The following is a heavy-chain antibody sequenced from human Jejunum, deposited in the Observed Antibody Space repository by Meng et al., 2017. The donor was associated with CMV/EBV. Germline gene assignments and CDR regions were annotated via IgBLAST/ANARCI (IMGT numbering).Heavy chain of an antibody. CDR2: IRDRGNSYTT. J-gene: IGHJ3*01. CDR3: AKFDTSRLDAFDV. CDR1: GFRFSDYY. Sequence: GFRFSDYYMHWVRQAPGKGLEWVGRIRDRGNSYTTTYAASVAGRFTISRDDSKNSLYLQMNSLKTEDTAVYYCAKFDTSRLDAFDVWGQGTMVTVSS. V-gene: IGHV3-72*01. D-gene: IGHD2-2*01.